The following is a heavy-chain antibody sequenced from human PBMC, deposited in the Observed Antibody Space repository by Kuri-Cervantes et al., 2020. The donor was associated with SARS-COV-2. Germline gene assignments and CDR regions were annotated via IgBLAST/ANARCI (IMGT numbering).Heavy chain of an antibody. V-gene: IGHV3-23*01. CDR3: AKPQQLVQHRFPPKYYFDY. CDR1: GFTFSSYA. Sequence: GESLKISCAASGFTFSSYAMSWVRQAPGKGLEWVSAISGSGGSTYYADSVKGRFTISRDNSKNTLYLQMNSLIAEDTPVYYCAKPQQLVQHRFPPKYYFDYWGQGTLVTVSS. J-gene: IGHJ4*02. CDR2: ISGSGGST. D-gene: IGHD6-13*01.